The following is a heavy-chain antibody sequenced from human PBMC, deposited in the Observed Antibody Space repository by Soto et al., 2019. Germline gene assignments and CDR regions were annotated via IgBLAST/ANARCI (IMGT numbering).Heavy chain of an antibody. V-gene: IGHV3-23*01. J-gene: IGHJ4*02. CDR3: ASGGYCSSTNCYASKH. CDR2: ISSGGGTT. D-gene: IGHD2-2*01. CDR1: GFTFSTYA. Sequence: GGSLRLSCAASGFTFSTYAMSWVRQAPGKGLEWVSAISSGGGTTYYADSVKGRFTISRDNSKNTLYLEMNSRRAEDTAVYYCASGGYCSSTNCYASKHWGQGTLVTVSS.